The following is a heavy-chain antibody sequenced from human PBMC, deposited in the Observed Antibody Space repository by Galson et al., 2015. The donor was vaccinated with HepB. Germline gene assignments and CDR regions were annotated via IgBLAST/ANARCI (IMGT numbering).Heavy chain of an antibody. CDR3: ARDLTYHNKNIYYDENIYYDAHDV. CDR1: GGTFNNYA. D-gene: IGHD3-16*01. CDR2: VIPLFGSA. V-gene: IGHV1-69*05. Sequence: SVKVSCKASGGTFNNYAINWVRQAPGHGLEWMGGVIPLFGSANYAQKFQGRFTISRDNARDSLYLQMNSLRAEDTAVYYCARDLTYHNKNIYYDENIYYDAHDVWGQGTMVTVSS. J-gene: IGHJ3*01.